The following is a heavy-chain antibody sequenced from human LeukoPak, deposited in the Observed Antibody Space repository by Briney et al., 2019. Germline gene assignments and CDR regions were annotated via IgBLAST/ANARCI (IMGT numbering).Heavy chain of an antibody. D-gene: IGHD6-13*01. CDR1: GFTFSSYA. CDR3: ANAWISRDARGY. CDR2: ISGSGGST. J-gene: IGHJ4*02. Sequence: PGGSLRLSCAASGFTFSSYAMSWVRQAPGKGLEWVSAISGSGGSTYYADSMKGRFTISRDNSKNTLYLQMNSLRAEDTAVYYCANAWISRDARGYWGQGTLVTVSS. V-gene: IGHV3-23*01.